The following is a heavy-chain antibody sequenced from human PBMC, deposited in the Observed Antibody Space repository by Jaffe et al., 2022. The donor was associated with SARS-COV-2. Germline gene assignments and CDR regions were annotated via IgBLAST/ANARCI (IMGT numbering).Heavy chain of an antibody. CDR3: AKGSIVVVPAAYNWFDP. D-gene: IGHD2-2*01. J-gene: IGHJ5*02. V-gene: IGHV3-23*01. Sequence: EVQLLESGGGLVQPGGSLRLSCAASGFTFSSYAMSWVRQAPGKGLEWVSAISGSGGSTYYADSVKGRFTISRDNSKNTLYLQMNSLRAEDTAVYYCAKGSIVVVPAAYNWFDPWGQGTLVTVSS. CDR1: GFTFSSYA. CDR2: ISGSGGST.